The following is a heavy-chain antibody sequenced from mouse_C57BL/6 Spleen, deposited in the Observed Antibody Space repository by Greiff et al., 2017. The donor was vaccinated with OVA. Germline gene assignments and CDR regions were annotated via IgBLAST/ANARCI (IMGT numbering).Heavy chain of an antibody. CDR3: ARGYYGNSYCYFDV. Sequence: QVQLQQPGAELVKPGASVKMSCKASGYTFTSYWITWVKQRPGQGLEWIGDIYPGSGSTNYNEKFKSKATLTVDTSSSTAYMQLSSLTSEDSAVYYCARGYYGNSYCYFDVWGTGTTVTVSS. V-gene: IGHV1-55*01. D-gene: IGHD2-1*01. CDR2: IYPGSGST. J-gene: IGHJ1*03. CDR1: GYTFTSYW.